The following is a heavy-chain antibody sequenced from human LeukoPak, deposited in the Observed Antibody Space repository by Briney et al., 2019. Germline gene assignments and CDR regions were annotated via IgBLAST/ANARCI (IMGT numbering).Heavy chain of an antibody. D-gene: IGHD4-17*01. CDR3: ARDLVYGDYSWGI. V-gene: IGHV3-66*01. Sequence: GGSLRLSCAASGFTVSSNYMSWVRQAPGKGLEWVSVIYSGGSTYYADSVKGRFTISRDNSKNTLYLQMNSLRAEDTAVYYCARDLVYGDYSWGIWGQGTMVTVSS. J-gene: IGHJ3*02. CDR1: GFTVSSNY. CDR2: IYSGGST.